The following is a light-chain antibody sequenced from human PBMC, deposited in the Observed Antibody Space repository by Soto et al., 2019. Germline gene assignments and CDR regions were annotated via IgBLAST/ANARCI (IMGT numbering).Light chain of an antibody. Sequence: EIVMTQSPATLSVSPGERATLSCRASQSVSSNLAWYQQKPGQAPRLLIYGASTRANGIPARFSGSGSGTELTLTISSLQSEDFAVYYCQQYNNWPPRSFGQGTKVDIK. V-gene: IGKV3-15*01. CDR2: GAS. CDR1: QSVSSN. CDR3: QQYNNWPPRS. J-gene: IGKJ1*01.